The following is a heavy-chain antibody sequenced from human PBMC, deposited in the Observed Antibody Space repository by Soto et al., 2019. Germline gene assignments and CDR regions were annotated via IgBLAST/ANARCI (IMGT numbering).Heavy chain of an antibody. J-gene: IGHJ6*03. CDR2: IYYSGST. Sequence: QLQLQESGPGLVKPSETLSLTCTVSGGSISSSSYYWGWIRQPPGKGLEWIGSIYYSGSTYYNPSLKRRVTISVNTSKDQFSLKLSSVTAADTAVYYFARLKMTAAYCGVYYYYYYMDVWGKGTTVTVSS. V-gene: IGHV4-39*01. CDR3: ARLKMTAAYCGVYYYYYYMDV. D-gene: IGHD2-21*01. CDR1: GGSISSSSYY.